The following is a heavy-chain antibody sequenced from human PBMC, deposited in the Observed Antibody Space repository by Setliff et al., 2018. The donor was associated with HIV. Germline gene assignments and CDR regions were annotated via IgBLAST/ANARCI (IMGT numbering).Heavy chain of an antibody. CDR2: INHSGGT. CDR1: GGSFSGYY. Sequence: SETLSLTCAVYGGSFSGYYWSWIRQPPGKGLGWIGEINHSGGTNYNPSLKSRVTISVDTSKNQFSLKLSSVTAADTAVYCCARIPRDGSGLSYYYYYMDVWGKGTTVTVSS. CDR3: ARIPRDGSGLSYYYYYMDV. D-gene: IGHD3-10*01. J-gene: IGHJ6*03. V-gene: IGHV4-34*01.